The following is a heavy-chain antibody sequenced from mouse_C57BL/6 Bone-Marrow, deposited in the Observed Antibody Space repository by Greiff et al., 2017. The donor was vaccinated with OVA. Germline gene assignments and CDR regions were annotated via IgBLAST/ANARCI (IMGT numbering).Heavy chain of an antibody. J-gene: IGHJ2*01. V-gene: IGHV1-80*01. CDR3: ARWTFYYFDY. Sequence: VQLQQSGASVKISCKASGYAFSSYWMNWVKQRPGKGLEWIGQIYPGDGDTNYNGKFKGKATLTADKSSSTAYMQLSSLTSEDSAVYFCARWTFYYFDYWGQGTTLTVSS. CDR2: IYPGDGDT. CDR1: GYAFSSYW.